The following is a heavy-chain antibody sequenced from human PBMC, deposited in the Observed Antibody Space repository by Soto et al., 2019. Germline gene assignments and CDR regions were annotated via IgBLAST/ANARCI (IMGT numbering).Heavy chain of an antibody. CDR2: ISSSASAI. CDR1: GFIFDTYE. CDR3: ARALLER. J-gene: IGHJ4*02. D-gene: IGHD3-3*01. V-gene: IGHV3-48*03. Sequence: EVQLVEAGGGLVQPGGSLRLSCAASGFIFDTYEMNWVRQAPGKGLQWVSYISSSASAIYYADSVKGRFTISRDNAKNSLYLQMNSLRAEDTAVYYCARALLERWGQGTLVTVSS.